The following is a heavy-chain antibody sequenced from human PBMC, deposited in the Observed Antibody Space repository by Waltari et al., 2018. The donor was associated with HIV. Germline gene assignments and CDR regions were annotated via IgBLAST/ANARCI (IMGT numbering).Heavy chain of an antibody. Sequence: QVQLVESGGGLVKPGGSLRLSCAASGFPFSDYYLSWIRQAPGKGLEWFSYISSSGSTIYYADSVKGRFTISRDNAKNALYLQMNSLRVEDTAVYYCARPYSSSWYFDPWGQGTLVTVSS. D-gene: IGHD6-13*01. CDR1: GFPFSDYY. CDR2: ISSSGSTI. J-gene: IGHJ5*02. CDR3: ARPYSSSWYFDP. V-gene: IGHV3-11*01.